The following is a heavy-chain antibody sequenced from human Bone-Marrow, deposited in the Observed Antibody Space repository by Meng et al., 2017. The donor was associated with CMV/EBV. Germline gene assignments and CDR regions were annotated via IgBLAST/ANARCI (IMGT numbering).Heavy chain of an antibody. J-gene: IGHJ6*02. Sequence: ASVKVSCKASGYTFTSYGISWVRQAPGQGLEWMGWISAYNGNTNYAQKLQGRVTMTTDTSTSTAYMELRSLRSADTAVYYCAREGTYHYYYYYGMDVWGQGTTVTVSS. CDR3: AREGTYHYYYYYGMDV. CDR1: GYTFTSYG. CDR2: ISAYNGNT. D-gene: IGHD2-2*02. V-gene: IGHV1-18*01.